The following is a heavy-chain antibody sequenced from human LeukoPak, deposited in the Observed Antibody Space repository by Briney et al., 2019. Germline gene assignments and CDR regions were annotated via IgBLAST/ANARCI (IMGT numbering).Heavy chain of an antibody. V-gene: IGHV3-33*03. CDR2: ICYDGSIK. D-gene: IGHD3-22*01. Sequence: GGSLRLSCAASGFTFSGYGMHWVRQAPGKGLEWVAFICYDGSIKYYVDSVRGRFTISRDNAKNSLYRQMNSLRAEDTAVCYGSRCNYYDITRSPTSFENCGQGALVTVSS. CDR3: SRCNYYDITRSPTSFEN. J-gene: IGHJ4*02. CDR1: GFTFSGYG.